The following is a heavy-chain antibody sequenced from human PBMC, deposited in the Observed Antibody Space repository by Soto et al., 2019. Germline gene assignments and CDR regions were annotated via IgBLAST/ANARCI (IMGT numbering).Heavy chain of an antibody. D-gene: IGHD3-22*01. CDR2: IYYSGST. Sequence: PSETLSLTCTVSGGSISSGGYYWSWIRQHPGKGLEWIGYIYYSGSTYYNPSLKSRVTISVDTSKNQFSLKLSSVTAADTAVYYCARERNDDSSGHSYYYGMDVWGQGTTVTVSS. CDR3: ARERNDDSSGHSYYYGMDV. J-gene: IGHJ6*02. V-gene: IGHV4-31*03. CDR1: GGSISSGGYY.